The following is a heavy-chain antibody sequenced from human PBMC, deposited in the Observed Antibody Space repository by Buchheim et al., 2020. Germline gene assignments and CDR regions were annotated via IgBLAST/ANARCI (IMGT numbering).Heavy chain of an antibody. Sequence: QVQLVQSGAEVKKPGASVKVSCKASGYTFTSYDINWVRQATGQGLEWMGWMNPNSGNTGYAQKFQGRVTMTRNTSISTAYMELSSLRSEDTAVYYCARWGAARDIVVVPAGYYYYGMDVWGQGTT. CDR2: MNPNSGNT. D-gene: IGHD2-2*01. CDR1: GYTFTSYD. J-gene: IGHJ6*02. CDR3: ARWGAARDIVVVPAGYYYYGMDV. V-gene: IGHV1-8*01.